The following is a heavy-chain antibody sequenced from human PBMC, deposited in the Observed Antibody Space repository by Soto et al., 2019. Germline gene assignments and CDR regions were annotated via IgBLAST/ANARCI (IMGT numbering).Heavy chain of an antibody. D-gene: IGHD2-2*01. V-gene: IGHV3-73*01. Sequence: PGGSLRLSCAASGFTFSGSAMHWVRQASGKGLEWVGRIRSKANSYATAYAASVKGRFTISRDDSKSTAYLQMNSLKTEDTAVYYCTRDDIRDYCSSTSHCYWTHAFDISGQGTMVTVSS. J-gene: IGHJ3*02. CDR1: GFTFSGSA. CDR3: TRDDIRDYCSSTSHCYWTHAFDI. CDR2: IRSKANSYAT.